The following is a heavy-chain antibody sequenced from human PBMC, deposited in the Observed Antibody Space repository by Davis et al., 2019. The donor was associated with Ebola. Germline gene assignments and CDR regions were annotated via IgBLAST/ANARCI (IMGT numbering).Heavy chain of an antibody. CDR1: GFTFSSYS. D-gene: IGHD5-18*01. Sequence: GESLKISCAASGFTFSSYSMNWVRQAPGKGLEWVSSISSSSSYIYYADSVKGRFTISRDNAKNSLYLQMNSLRAEDTAVYYCARVAYTAMVIEYYFDYWGQGTLVTVSS. J-gene: IGHJ4*02. CDR2: ISSSSSYI. CDR3: ARVAYTAMVIEYYFDY. V-gene: IGHV3-21*01.